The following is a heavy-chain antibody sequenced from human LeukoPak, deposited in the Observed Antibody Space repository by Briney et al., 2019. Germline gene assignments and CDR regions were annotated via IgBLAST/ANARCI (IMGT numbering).Heavy chain of an antibody. D-gene: IGHD6-6*01. CDR2: ISSNGGST. J-gene: IGHJ4*02. Sequence: GGSLRLSCAASGFTFSSYAMHWVRQAPGKGLEYVSAISSNGGSTYYANSVKGRFTISRDNSKNTLYPQMGSPRAEDMAVYYCARVARYSSSPLFDYWGQGTLVTVSS. V-gene: IGHV3-64*01. CDR3: ARVARYSSSPLFDY. CDR1: GFTFSSYA.